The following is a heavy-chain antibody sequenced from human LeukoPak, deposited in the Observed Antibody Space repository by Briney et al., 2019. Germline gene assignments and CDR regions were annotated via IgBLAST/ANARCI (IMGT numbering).Heavy chain of an antibody. J-gene: IGHJ3*02. CDR1: GGSISYGGYF. V-gene: IGHV4-31*03. Sequence: SETLSLTCTVSGGSISYGGYFWTWIRQHPGKGLEWIGYMHYSGDTYYNPSLKSRVTISVDTSKNHFSLKLSSVTAADTAVYYCARRVPDSRAPGVAFDIWGQGTMVTVSS. CDR2: MHYSGDT. CDR3: ARRVPDSRAPGVAFDI. D-gene: IGHD3-22*01.